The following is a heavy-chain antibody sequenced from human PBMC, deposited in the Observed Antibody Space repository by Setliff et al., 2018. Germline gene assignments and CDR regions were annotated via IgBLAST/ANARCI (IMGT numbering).Heavy chain of an antibody. V-gene: IGHV3-49*04. CDR2: IKSKAYGGTT. J-gene: IGHJ5*02. CDR3: TRGRFDP. Sequence: GGSLRLSCTASGFTFGDYAMGWVRQAPGKGLEWVGFIKSKAYGGTTEYAASVKGRFTISRDDSKSIAYLQMNSLKTEDTAVYYCTRGRFDPWGQGTLVTVSS. CDR1: GFTFGDYA.